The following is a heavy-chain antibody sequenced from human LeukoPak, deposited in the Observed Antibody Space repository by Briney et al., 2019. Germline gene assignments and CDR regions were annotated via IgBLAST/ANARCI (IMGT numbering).Heavy chain of an antibody. CDR2: INHSGST. Sequence: PSETLSLTCAVYGGSFSGYCWSWIRQPPGKGLEWIGEINHSGSTNYNPSLKSRVTISVDTSKNQFSLKLSSVTAADTAVYYCARDWEYCSSTSCYYYFDYWGQGTLVTVSS. CDR1: GGSFSGYC. V-gene: IGHV4-34*01. J-gene: IGHJ4*02. CDR3: ARDWEYCSSTSCYYYFDY. D-gene: IGHD2-2*01.